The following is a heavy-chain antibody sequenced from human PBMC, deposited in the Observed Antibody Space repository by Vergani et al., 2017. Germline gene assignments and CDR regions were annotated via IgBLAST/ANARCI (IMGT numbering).Heavy chain of an antibody. CDR1: GFTFSSYA. J-gene: IGHJ4*02. CDR2: ISYDGSNK. CDR3: ASSSNYDSSGYLWY. V-gene: IGHV3-30-3*01. D-gene: IGHD3-22*01. Sequence: VQLLESGGGVVQPGRSLRLSCAASGFTFSSYAMHWVRQAPGKGLEWVAVISYDGSNKYYADSMNGRFTISRDNSKNTLYLQMNSLRAEDTAVYYCASSSNYDSSGYLWYWGQGTLVTVSS.